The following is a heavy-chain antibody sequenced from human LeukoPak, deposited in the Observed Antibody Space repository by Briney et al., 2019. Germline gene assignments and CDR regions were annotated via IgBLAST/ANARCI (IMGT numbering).Heavy chain of an antibody. D-gene: IGHD3-3*01. CDR3: ARDFYDFWSGYPEYYFDY. CDR1: GFTFSSYA. Sequence: GGSLRLSCAASGFTFSSYAMHWVRQAPGKGLEYVSAISSNGGSTYYANSVKGRFTISRGNSKNTLYLQMGSLRAEDMAVYYCARDFYDFWSGYPEYYFDYWGQGTLVTVSS. CDR2: ISSNGGST. V-gene: IGHV3-64*01. J-gene: IGHJ4*02.